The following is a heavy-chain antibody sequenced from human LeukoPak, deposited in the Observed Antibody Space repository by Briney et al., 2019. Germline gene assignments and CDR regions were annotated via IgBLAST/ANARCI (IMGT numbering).Heavy chain of an antibody. CDR2: IYSGGST. CDR1: GFTVSSNY. Sequence: GGSLRLSCAASGFTVSSNYMSWVRQAPGKGLEWVSVIYSGGSTYYADSVKGRFTISRDNSKNTLYLQMNSLRAEDTAVYYCARAPPPLRAFDYWGQGTLVTVSS. V-gene: IGHV3-66*01. D-gene: IGHD4-17*01. CDR3: ARAPPPLRAFDY. J-gene: IGHJ4*02.